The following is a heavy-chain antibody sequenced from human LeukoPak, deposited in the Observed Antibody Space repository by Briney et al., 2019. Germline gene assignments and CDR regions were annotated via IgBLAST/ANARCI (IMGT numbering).Heavy chain of an antibody. CDR2: MNPNSGNT. Sequence: ASVKVSCKASGYTFTSYDINWVRQATGQGLEWMGWMNPNSGNTGCAQKFQGRVTMTRNTSISTAYMELSSLRSEDTAVYYCARERGRGYYDFWSGYYTGSGFDYWGQGTLVTVSS. CDR1: GYTFTSYD. V-gene: IGHV1-8*01. J-gene: IGHJ4*02. D-gene: IGHD3-3*01. CDR3: ARERGRGYYDFWSGYYTGSGFDY.